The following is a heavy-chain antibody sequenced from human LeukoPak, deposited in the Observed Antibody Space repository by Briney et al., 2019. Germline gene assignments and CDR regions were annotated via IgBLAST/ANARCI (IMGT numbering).Heavy chain of an antibody. CDR1: GFTFSSYG. D-gene: IGHD3-3*01. CDR3: ARDWYYDFWSGLRGFDP. Sequence: GRSLRLSCAASGFTFSSYGMHWVRQAPGKGLEWVAVIWYGGSNKYYADSVKGRFTISRDNSKNTLYLQMNSLRAEDTAVYYCARDWYYDFWSGLRGFDPWGQGTLVTVSS. J-gene: IGHJ5*02. CDR2: IWYGGSNK. V-gene: IGHV3-33*08.